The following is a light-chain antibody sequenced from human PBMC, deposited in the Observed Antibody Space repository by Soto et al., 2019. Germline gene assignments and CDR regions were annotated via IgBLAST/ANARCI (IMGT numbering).Light chain of an antibody. Sequence: QSALTQPASVSGSPGQSITISCTGTSSDVGGYNFVSWYQQHPGKAPKLMIYEVTKRPSGVSYRFSASKSGNTASLTISGLQAEDDADYYCCSYAGGTTWVFGGGTKLTVL. J-gene: IGLJ3*02. CDR2: EVT. CDR1: SSDVGGYNF. CDR3: CSYAGGTTWV. V-gene: IGLV2-23*02.